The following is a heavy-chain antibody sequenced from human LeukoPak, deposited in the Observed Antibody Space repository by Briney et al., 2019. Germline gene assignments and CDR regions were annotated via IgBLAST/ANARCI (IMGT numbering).Heavy chain of an antibody. Sequence: GGSLRLSCAASGFTFSDYYMSWIRQAPGKGLEWVSYISSSGSTIYYADSVKGRFTISRDNAKNSLYLQMNSLRVEDTAVYYCARSSLDSSGWCRPRTPNWFDPWGQGTLVTVSS. CDR1: GFTFSDYY. D-gene: IGHD6-19*01. CDR2: ISSSGSTI. J-gene: IGHJ5*02. V-gene: IGHV3-11*01. CDR3: ARSSLDSSGWCRPRTPNWFDP.